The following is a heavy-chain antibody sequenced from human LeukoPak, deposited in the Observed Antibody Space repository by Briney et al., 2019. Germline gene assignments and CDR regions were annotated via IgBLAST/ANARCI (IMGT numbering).Heavy chain of an antibody. CDR3: ERGGFDTIGFDY. CDR2: INSDGSTT. J-gene: IGHJ4*02. D-gene: IGHD3-10*01. CDR1: GFTFSSYW. V-gene: IGHV3-74*01. Sequence: GGSLRLSCVASGFTFSSYWMHWVRQAPGKGLVWVSRINSDGSTTAYADSVRGRFTISRDNAKHTLYLQMNSLRAEDTAVYYCERGGFDTIGFDYWGQGTLVTVSS.